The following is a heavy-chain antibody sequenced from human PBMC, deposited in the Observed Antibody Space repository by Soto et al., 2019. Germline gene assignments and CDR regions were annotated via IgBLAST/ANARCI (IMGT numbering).Heavy chain of an antibody. CDR2: IIPIFGTA. CDR3: ARVGITIFGVVTAYYGMDV. Sequence: ASVKVSCKASGYTFTSYAMHWVRQAPGQRLEWMGGIIPIFGTANYAQKLQGRVTMTTDTSTSTAYMELRSLRSDDTAVYYCARVGITIFGVVTAYYGMDVWGQGTTVTVSS. D-gene: IGHD3-3*01. CDR1: GYTFTSYA. V-gene: IGHV1-69*05. J-gene: IGHJ6*02.